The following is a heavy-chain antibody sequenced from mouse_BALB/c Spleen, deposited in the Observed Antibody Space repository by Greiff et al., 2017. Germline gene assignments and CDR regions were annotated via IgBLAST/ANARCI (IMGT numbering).Heavy chain of an antibody. J-gene: IGHJ2*01. V-gene: IGHV3-8*02. CDR1: GDSITSGY. Sequence: EVQLQQSGPSLVKPSQTLSLTCSVTGDSITSGYWNWIRKFPGNKLEYMGYISYSGSTYYNPSLKSRISITRDTSKNQYYLQLNSVTTEDTATYYCARGIYGYDGYFDYWGQGTTLTVSS. CDR2: ISYSGST. D-gene: IGHD2-2*01. CDR3: ARGIYGYDGYFDY.